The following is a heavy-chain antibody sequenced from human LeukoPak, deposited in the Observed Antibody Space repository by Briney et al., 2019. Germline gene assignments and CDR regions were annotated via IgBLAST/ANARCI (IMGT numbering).Heavy chain of an antibody. J-gene: IGHJ4*02. CDR3: AREYWGYSGYANEDYFDY. D-gene: IGHD5-12*01. V-gene: IGHV4-59*01. CDR2: IYYSGST. CDR1: GGSISSYY. Sequence: PSETLSLTCTVSGGSISSYYWSWIRQPPGKGLEWIGYIYYSGSTNYNPSLKSRVTISVDTSKNQFSLELSSVTAADTAVYYCAREYWGYSGYANEDYFDYWGQGTLATVSS.